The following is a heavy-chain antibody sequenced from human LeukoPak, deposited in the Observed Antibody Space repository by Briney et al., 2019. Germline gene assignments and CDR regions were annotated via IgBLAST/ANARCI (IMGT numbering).Heavy chain of an antibody. CDR2: INSDESST. CDR1: GFTFSNYW. V-gene: IGHV3-74*01. Sequence: PGRSLRLSCAASGFTFSNYWMHWVRQAPGKGLVWVSRINSDESSTTYADSVKGRFTISRDNAKNTLYLQMNSLGAEDTAVYYCASGGDPVEYYAEYFQRWGQGTLVTVSS. J-gene: IGHJ1*01. D-gene: IGHD2-21*02. CDR3: ASGGDPVEYYAEYFQR.